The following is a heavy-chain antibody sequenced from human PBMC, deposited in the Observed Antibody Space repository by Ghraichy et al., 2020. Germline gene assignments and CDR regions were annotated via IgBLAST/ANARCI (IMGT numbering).Heavy chain of an antibody. Sequence: GGSLRLSCAASGFTFSDYYMSWIRQAPGKGLEWVSYISSSGSTIYYADSVKGRFTISRDNAKNSLYLQMNSLRAEDTAVYYCARDWGPYGDYYYYYGMDVWGQGTTVTVSS. CDR3: ARDWGPYGDYYYYYGMDV. V-gene: IGHV3-11*01. J-gene: IGHJ6*02. CDR1: GFTFSDYY. CDR2: ISSSGSTI. D-gene: IGHD4-17*01.